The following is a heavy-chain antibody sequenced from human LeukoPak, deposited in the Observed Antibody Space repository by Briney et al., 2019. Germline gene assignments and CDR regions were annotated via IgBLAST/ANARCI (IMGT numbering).Heavy chain of an antibody. J-gene: IGHJ4*02. D-gene: IGHD3-3*01. CDR1: GFTFSSYG. CDR3: AREPYDFWSGYYDFDY. Sequence: GRSLRLSCAASGFTFSSYGMHWVRQAPGKGLEWVANIKQDGSEKYYVDSVKGRFTISRDNAKNSLYLQMNSLRAEDTAVYYCAREPYDFWSGYYDFDYWGQGTLVTVSS. V-gene: IGHV3-7*01. CDR2: IKQDGSEK.